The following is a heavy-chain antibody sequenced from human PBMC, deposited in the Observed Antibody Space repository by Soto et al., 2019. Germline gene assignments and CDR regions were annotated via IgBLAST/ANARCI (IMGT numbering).Heavy chain of an antibody. CDR2: IIPIFGTA. Sequence: QVPLVQSGAEVKKPGSSVKVSCKASGGTFSSYAISWVRQAPGQGLEWMGGIIPIFGTANYAQKFQGRVTITADESTSTAYMELSSLRSEDTAVYYCARDRPQGGGDYAWFDPWGQGTLVTVSS. CDR3: ARDRPQGGGDYAWFDP. J-gene: IGHJ5*02. V-gene: IGHV1-69*01. D-gene: IGHD2-21*02. CDR1: GGTFSSYA.